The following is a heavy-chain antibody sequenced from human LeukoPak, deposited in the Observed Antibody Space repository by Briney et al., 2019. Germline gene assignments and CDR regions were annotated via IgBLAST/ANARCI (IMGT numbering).Heavy chain of an antibody. CDR2: INEDGNEK. Sequence: GGSLRLSCAPAGFTFSSHWMSWVRQAPGKGREWEAKINEDGNEKDYVDYVKGRFTVSRDNAKNSLYLQMNSLRAEDTGIYYCARDHPAAGIYFDCWGQGTLVTVSS. J-gene: IGHJ4*02. CDR1: GFTFSSHW. CDR3: ARDHPAAGIYFDC. D-gene: IGHD6-13*01. V-gene: IGHV3-7*01.